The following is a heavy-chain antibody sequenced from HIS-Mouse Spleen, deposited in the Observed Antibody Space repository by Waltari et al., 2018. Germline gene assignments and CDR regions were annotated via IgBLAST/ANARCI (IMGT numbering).Heavy chain of an antibody. CDR3: ARVTSSSWLHAFDI. CDR1: CGSFGGYY. J-gene: IGHJ3*02. D-gene: IGHD6-13*01. V-gene: IGHV4-34*01. Sequence: QVQLQQWGAGLLKPSETLSLTCAVYCGSFGGYYLRWIRQPPGKGLEWIGEINHSGSTNYNPSLKSRVTISVDTSKNQFSLKLSSVTAADTAVYYCARVTSSSWLHAFDIWGQGTMVTVSS. CDR2: INHSGST.